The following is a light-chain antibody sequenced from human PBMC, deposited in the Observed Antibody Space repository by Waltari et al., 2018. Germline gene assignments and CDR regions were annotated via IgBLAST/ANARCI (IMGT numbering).Light chain of an antibody. CDR2: DAS. Sequence: EIVLTQSPGTLSLSPGERATLSCRPSQSVSRSLAWYQQKPGQAPRLLIFDASGRATGIPDRFSGSGSGTDFSLTISRLEPEDFAVYYCQKYVSLPATFGQGTKVEI. CDR1: QSVSRS. V-gene: IGKV3-20*01. J-gene: IGKJ1*01. CDR3: QKYVSLPAT.